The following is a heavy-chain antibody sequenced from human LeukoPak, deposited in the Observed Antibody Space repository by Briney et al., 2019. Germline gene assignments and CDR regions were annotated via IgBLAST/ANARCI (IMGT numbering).Heavy chain of an antibody. D-gene: IGHD3-22*01. CDR2: INPNSGGT. CDR3: ARIDSSGYYYEVDY. CDR1: GYTFTDYY. J-gene: IGHJ4*02. V-gene: IGHV1-2*02. Sequence: GASVKVSCKASGYTFTDYYMHWVRQAPGQGLEWMGWINPNSGGTNYAQKFQGRVTMTRDTSISTAYMELSRLRSDDTAVYYCARIDSSGYYYEVDYWGQGTLVTVSS.